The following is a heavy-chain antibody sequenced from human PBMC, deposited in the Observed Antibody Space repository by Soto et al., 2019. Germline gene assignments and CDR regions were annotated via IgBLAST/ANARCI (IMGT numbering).Heavy chain of an antibody. V-gene: IGHV1-69*04. D-gene: IGHD6-19*01. CDR2: IIPILGVA. CDR3: ARDIAVAGSGFDY. J-gene: IGHJ4*02. CDR1: GGTFSGYT. Sequence: SVKGSCKASGGTFSGYTISWVRQAPGQGLEWMGRIIPILGVANYAQKFQGRVTITADKSTSTAYMELSSLRSEDTAVYYCARDIAVAGSGFDYWGQGTLVTVSS.